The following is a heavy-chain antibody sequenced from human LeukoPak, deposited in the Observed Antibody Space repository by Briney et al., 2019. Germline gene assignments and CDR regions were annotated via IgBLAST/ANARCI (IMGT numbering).Heavy chain of an antibody. CDR2: VHIDGSST. D-gene: IGHD6-19*01. CDR1: GFTFGNYL. J-gene: IGHJ6*02. Sequence: GGSLRLSCAASGFTFGNYLMHWVRQAPGKGLMWVSRVHIDGSSTTYADSVKGRFTISRDDAKNTLYLQMNSLRAEDTAVYYCARAPSGWHATDVWGQGTTVTVS. V-gene: IGHV3-74*01. CDR3: ARAPSGWHATDV.